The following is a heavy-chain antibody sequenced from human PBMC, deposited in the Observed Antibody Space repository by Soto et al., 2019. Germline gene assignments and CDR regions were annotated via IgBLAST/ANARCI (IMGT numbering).Heavy chain of an antibody. V-gene: IGHV4-30-4*01. D-gene: IGHD2-21*02. CDR3: ARAMVVTQNWFDP. J-gene: IGHJ5*02. CDR2: IYYSGST. Sequence: PSETLSLTCTVSGDSISSSSSSWSWIRQPPGKGLEWIGYIYYSGSTYYNPSLKSRVTISVDTSKNQFSLKLSSVTAADTAVYYCARAMVVTQNWFDPWGQGTLVTVSS. CDR1: GDSISSSSSS.